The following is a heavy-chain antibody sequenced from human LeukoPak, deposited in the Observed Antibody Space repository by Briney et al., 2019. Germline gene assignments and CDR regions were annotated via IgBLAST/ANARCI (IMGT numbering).Heavy chain of an antibody. CDR2: INPSGGST. J-gene: IGHJ5*02. CDR1: GYTFTSYY. V-gene: IGHV1-46*01. D-gene: IGHD2-21*01. Sequence: ASVKVSCKASGYTFTSYYMHWVRQAPGQGLEWMGIINPSGGSTSYAQKFQGRVTMTRDMSTSTVYMELSSLRSEDTAVYYCARDCGGEGPMFDPWGRGTLVTVSS. CDR3: ARDCGGEGPMFDP.